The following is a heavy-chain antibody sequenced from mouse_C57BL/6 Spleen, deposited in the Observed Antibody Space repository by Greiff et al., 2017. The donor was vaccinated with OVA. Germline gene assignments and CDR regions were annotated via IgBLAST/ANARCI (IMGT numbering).Heavy chain of an antibody. V-gene: IGHV1-82*01. Sequence: QVQLQQSGPELVKPGASVKISCKASGYAFSSSWMNWVKQRPGKGLEWIGRIYPGDGDTNYNGKFKGKATLTADKSSSTAYMQLSSLTSEDSAVYFCARVPYGKGDYFDYWGQGTTLTVSS. CDR1: GYAFSSSW. J-gene: IGHJ2*01. CDR3: ARVPYGKGDYFDY. CDR2: IYPGDGDT. D-gene: IGHD2-1*01.